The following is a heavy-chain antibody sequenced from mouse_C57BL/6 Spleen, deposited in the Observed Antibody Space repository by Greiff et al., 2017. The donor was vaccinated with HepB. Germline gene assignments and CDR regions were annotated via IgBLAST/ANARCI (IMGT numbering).Heavy chain of an antibody. Sequence: EVQRVESGGGLVQPGGSLKLSCAASGFTFSDYYMYWVRQTPEKRLEWVAYISNGGGSTYYPDTVKGRFTISRDNAKNTLYLQMSRLKSEDTAMYYCARHSNYVGPFAYWGQGTLVTVSA. CDR3: ARHSNYVGPFAY. J-gene: IGHJ3*01. D-gene: IGHD2-5*01. CDR1: GFTFSDYY. CDR2: ISNGGGST. V-gene: IGHV5-12*01.